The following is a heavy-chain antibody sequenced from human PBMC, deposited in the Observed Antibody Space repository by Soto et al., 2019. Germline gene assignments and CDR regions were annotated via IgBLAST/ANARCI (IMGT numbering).Heavy chain of an antibody. CDR2: IKSKTDGGTT. D-gene: IGHD3-22*01. CDR3: TTVAYSTMIVVRFDD. J-gene: IGHJ4*01. V-gene: IGHV3-15*07. Sequence: GGSLRLSCAASGFTFSNAWINWVRQAPGKGLEWVGRIKSKTDGGTTDFAAPVKGRFAISRDDSKNMVYLQMNSLKTEDTGIYYCTTVAYSTMIVVRFDDWGHGTLVTVAS. CDR1: GFTFSNAW.